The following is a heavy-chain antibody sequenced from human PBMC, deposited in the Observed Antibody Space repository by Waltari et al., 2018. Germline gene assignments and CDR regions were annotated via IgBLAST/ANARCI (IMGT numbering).Heavy chain of an antibody. J-gene: IGHJ4*02. Sequence: QVQLQESGPGLVKPSETLSLTCTVPGGSITRQHWSWVRQAPGKGREWIGQVHDTWSSNYNPSLERRITISVDMSKNQFSLKLNSVTAADTAVYYCATYAEGLGGRGFWGQGMLVTVSS. D-gene: IGHD1-26*01. CDR1: GGSITRQH. CDR2: VHDTWSS. V-gene: IGHV4-59*11. CDR3: ATYAEGLGGRGF.